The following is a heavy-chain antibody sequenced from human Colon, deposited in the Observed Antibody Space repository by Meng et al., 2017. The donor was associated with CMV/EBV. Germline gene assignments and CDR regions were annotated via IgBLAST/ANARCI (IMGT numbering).Heavy chain of an antibody. CDR2: IQSKAHNYAT. CDR3: SRPTAVAGSATDY. V-gene: IGHV3-73*01. D-gene: IGHD6-19*01. J-gene: IGHJ4*02. Sequence: GGSLRLSCAVSGFKFSESAMYWVRQASGKGLEWVGRIQSKAHNYATTYVESVEGRFTISRDDSKNMLYLEMNSLTTDDTAVYYCSRPTAVAGSATDYWGQGTLVTVSS. CDR1: GFKFSESA.